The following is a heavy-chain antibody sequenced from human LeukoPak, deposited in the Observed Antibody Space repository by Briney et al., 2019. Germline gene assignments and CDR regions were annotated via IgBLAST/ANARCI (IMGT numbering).Heavy chain of an antibody. CDR3: ARGVGNDLEDY. D-gene: IGHD1-1*01. Sequence: ASVKVSCKSSGYIFRNYGITWVRQAPGQGLQWMGWVTTYKGKTNYAQNVQGRVAMTTDTSIYIAYMELRNLTSDDTAVYYCARGVGNDLEDYWGQGTLVTVSS. CDR2: VTTYKGKT. J-gene: IGHJ4*02. CDR1: GYIFRNYG. V-gene: IGHV1-18*01.